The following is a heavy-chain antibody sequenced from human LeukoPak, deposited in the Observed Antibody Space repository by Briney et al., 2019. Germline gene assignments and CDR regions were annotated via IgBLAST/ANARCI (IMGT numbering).Heavy chain of an antibody. CDR3: ARGMYYYDSSGYYYDPSEYFQH. J-gene: IGHJ1*01. Sequence: ASETLSLTCTVSGASISSYYWSWIRQPPGKGLEWIGYIYYSGSTNYNPSLKSRVTISVDTSKNQFSLKLSSVTAADTAVYYCARGMYYYDSSGYYYDPSEYFQHWGQGTLVTVSS. CDR1: GASISSYY. CDR2: IYYSGST. V-gene: IGHV4-59*01. D-gene: IGHD3-22*01.